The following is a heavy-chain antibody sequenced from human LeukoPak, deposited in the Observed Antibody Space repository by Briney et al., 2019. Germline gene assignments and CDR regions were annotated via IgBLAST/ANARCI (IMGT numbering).Heavy chain of an antibody. CDR1: GYSISSGYY. CDR2: IYHSGST. D-gene: IGHD1-1*01. Sequence: PSETLSLTCAVSGYSISSGYYWGWIRQPPGKGLEWIGSIYHSGSTYYNPSLKSRVTISVGTSKNQFSLKLSSVTAADTAVYYCARHLSMGRYNWNEGTGWFDPWGQGTLVTVSS. CDR3: ARHLSMGRYNWNEGTGWFDP. V-gene: IGHV4-38-2*01. J-gene: IGHJ5*02.